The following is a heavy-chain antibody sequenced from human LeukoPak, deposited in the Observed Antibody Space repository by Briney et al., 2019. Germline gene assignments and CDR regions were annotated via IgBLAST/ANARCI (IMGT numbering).Heavy chain of an antibody. CDR3: ARVPDCSTTSCYTLGWLDP. D-gene: IGHD2-2*02. CDR2: VNHSGTT. V-gene: IGHV4-34*01. CDR1: DGLFSGYC. J-gene: IGHJ5*02. Sequence: SETLSLTCAVYDGLFSGYCWSWIRQPPGMGLEWIREVNHSGTTNYNPSLKSRVTISVDTSKSQFSLKLTSATAADTAVYYCARVPDCSTTSCYTLGWLDPWGQGTLVTVSS.